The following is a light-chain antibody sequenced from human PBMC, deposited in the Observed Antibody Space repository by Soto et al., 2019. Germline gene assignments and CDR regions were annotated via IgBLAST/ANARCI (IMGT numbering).Light chain of an antibody. CDR1: QSVNSNY. V-gene: IGKV3-20*01. CDR3: QHYDNSPL. CDR2: GAS. J-gene: IGKJ3*01. Sequence: EIVLTQSPGTLSLSPGERATLSCRASQSVNSNYLVWYQQKPGQAPRLLIYGASTRAAGITDRFSGSGSGTEFTLTISRLEPEDFAVYYCQHYDNSPLFGPGTKV.